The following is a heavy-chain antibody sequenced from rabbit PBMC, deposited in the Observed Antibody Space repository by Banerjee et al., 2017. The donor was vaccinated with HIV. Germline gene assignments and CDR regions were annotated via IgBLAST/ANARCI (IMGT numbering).Heavy chain of an antibody. D-gene: IGHD2-1*01. CDR1: GFSFSSDYW. J-gene: IGHJ4*01. CDR3: ARFYGGYGSFNL. CDR2: IDTGDGNT. Sequence: QEQLVESGGGLVQPEGSLTLTCTASGFSFSSDYWICWVRQAPGKGLEWIACIDTGDGNTCYASWVNGRFTISSHNAQNTLYLQLNSLTAADTATYFCARFYGGYGSFNLWGPGTLVTVS. V-gene: IGHV1S45*01.